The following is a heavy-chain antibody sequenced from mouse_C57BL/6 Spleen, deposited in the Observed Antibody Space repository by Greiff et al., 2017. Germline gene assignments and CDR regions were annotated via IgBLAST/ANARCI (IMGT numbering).Heavy chain of an antibody. V-gene: IGHV2-9-1*01. Sequence: VKLVESGPGLVAPSQSLSITCTVSGFSLTSYAISWVRQPPGKGLEWLGVIWTGGGANDNSALNPRLGISKDNSKSEVFLKMNSLQTDDIARYYSASSSCSGVYYWYYNVWGTGTTVTVSS. CDR2: IWTGGGA. J-gene: IGHJ1*03. CDR3: ASSSCSGVYYWYYNV. CDR1: GFSLTSYA. D-gene: IGHD1-1*01.